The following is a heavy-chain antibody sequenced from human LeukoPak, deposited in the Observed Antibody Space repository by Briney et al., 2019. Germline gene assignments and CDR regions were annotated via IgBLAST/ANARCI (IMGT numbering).Heavy chain of an antibody. CDR1: GFSFDTYA. V-gene: IGHV3-33*01. J-gene: IGHJ4*02. CDR3: AREIFCSGSYPDF. CDR2: IWHDGSHK. Sequence: QPGRSLRLSCAASGFSFDTYAMHWVRQAPGQGLEWVALIWHDGSHKFYSNSVRGQFTISRDNSKNTVYLQMNNLRPDDTAVYYCAREIFCSGSYPDFWGQGTLVTVSS. D-gene: IGHD3-10*02.